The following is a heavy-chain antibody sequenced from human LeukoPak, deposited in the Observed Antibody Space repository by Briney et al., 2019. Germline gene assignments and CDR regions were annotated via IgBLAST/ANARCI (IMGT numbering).Heavy chain of an antibody. CDR3: ARDLYCSSTSCYTSYYYYYYMDV. J-gene: IGHJ6*03. CDR2: INPSSGGT. D-gene: IGHD2-2*02. V-gene: IGHV1-2*02. Sequence: GATVKVSCKASGYTFTAYYMHWVRQAPGQGLEWMGWINPSSGGTNYAQKFQGRVTMTRDTSISTAYMELSRLRSDDTAVYYCARDLYCSSTSCYTSYYYYYYMDVWGKGTTVTVSS. CDR1: GYTFTAYY.